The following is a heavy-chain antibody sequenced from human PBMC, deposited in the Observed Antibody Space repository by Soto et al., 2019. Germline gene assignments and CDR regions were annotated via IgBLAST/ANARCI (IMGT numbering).Heavy chain of an antibody. V-gene: IGHV4-39*01. D-gene: IGHD3-9*01. CDR2: IYYSGST. CDR1: GGSISSSSYY. CDR3: GRLEGLATISYYFDY. Sequence: PSATLSLTCTVSGGSISSSSYYWGWIRQPPGKGLEWIGSIYYSGSTYYNPSLKSRVTISVDTSKNQFSLKLSSVTAADTAVYYCGRLEGLATISYYFDYWGQGALVTVSS. J-gene: IGHJ4*02.